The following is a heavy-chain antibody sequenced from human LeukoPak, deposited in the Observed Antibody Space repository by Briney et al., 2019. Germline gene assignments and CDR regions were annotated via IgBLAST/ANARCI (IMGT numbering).Heavy chain of an antibody. D-gene: IGHD5-12*01. J-gene: IGHJ4*02. CDR3: ARARGYSGYHPVGY. CDR2: INPSDGTT. V-gene: IGHV1-46*01. Sequence: ASVKVSCKASGHTFTSYYMQWVRQAPGQGLEWMGIINPSDGTTYYIQKFQGRVTVTRDTSTSTVYMELSSLRSGDTALYFCARARGYSGYHPVGYWGQGTLVTVSS. CDR1: GHTFTSYY.